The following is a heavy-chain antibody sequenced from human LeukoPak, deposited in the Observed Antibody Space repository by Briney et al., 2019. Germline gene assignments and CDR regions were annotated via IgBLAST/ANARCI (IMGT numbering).Heavy chain of an antibody. V-gene: IGHV4-39*07. J-gene: IGHJ6*03. CDR3: AKLGSFYYYMDV. D-gene: IGHD3-16*01. CDR2: IYYSGST. Sequence: SETLSLTCTVSGGSISSSSYYWGWIRQPPGKGLEWIGSIYYSGSTYYNPSLKSRVTISVDTSKNQFSLKLSSVTAADTAVYYCAKLGSFYYYMDVWGKGTTVTVSS. CDR1: GGSISSSSYY.